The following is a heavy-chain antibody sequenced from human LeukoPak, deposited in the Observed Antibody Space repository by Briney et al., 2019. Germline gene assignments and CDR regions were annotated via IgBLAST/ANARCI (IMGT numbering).Heavy chain of an antibody. V-gene: IGHV4-59*08. Sequence: SETLSLTCTVSGGSISSYYWSWIRQPPGKGLEWIGYIYYSGSTNYNPSLKSRVTISVDTSKNQFSLKLSSVTAADTAVYYCARQRSSGSIINPWGQGTLVTVSS. CDR1: GGSISSYY. CDR2: IYYSGST. CDR3: ARQRSSGSIINP. J-gene: IGHJ5*02. D-gene: IGHD6-19*01.